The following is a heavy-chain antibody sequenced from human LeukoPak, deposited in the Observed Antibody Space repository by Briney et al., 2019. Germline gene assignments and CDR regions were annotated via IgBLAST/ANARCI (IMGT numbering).Heavy chain of an antibody. V-gene: IGHV1-2*02. CDR3: ARDGYDYAGGSVY. CDR1: GYTFSDYH. CDR2: INPHSGGT. Sequence: ASVKVSCKASGYTFSDYHVHWVRQAPGQGLEWMGWINPHSGGTNYAQKFQGRVTMIRDTSISTAYMELSTLRSDDTAVYYCARDGYDYAGGSVYWGQGALVTVSS. J-gene: IGHJ4*02. D-gene: IGHD4/OR15-4a*01.